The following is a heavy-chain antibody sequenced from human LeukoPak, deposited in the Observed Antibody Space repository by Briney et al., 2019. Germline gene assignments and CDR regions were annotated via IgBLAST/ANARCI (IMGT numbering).Heavy chain of an antibody. CDR3: ARDRGGYSYGRVIRVYYFDY. CDR1: GYTFTSYG. Sequence: ASVKVSCKASGYTFTSYGITWVRQAPGQGLEWMGWISAYNGDTNYAQKLQGRVTMSTDTSTSTAYMELRSLRSEDTAVYYCARDRGGYSYGRVIRVYYFDYWGQGTLVTVSS. J-gene: IGHJ4*02. V-gene: IGHV1-18*01. CDR2: ISAYNGDT. D-gene: IGHD5-18*01.